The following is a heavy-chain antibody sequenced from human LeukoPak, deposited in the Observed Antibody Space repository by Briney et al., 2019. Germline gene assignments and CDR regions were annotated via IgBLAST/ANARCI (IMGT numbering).Heavy chain of an antibody. CDR1: GFTFNSYG. CDR3: AKSCSSTSCYTPPLDH. CDR2: IRYDGSNK. Sequence: GSLRLSCAASGFTFNSYGMHWVRQAPGKGLGWVAFIRYDGSNKYYADSVKGRFTISRDNSKNTLYLQMNSLRAEDTAVYYCAKSCSSTSCYTPPLDHWGQGTLVTVSS. J-gene: IGHJ4*02. D-gene: IGHD2-2*02. V-gene: IGHV3-30*02.